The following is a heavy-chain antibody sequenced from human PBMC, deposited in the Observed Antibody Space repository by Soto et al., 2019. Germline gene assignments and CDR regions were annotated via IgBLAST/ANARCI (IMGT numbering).Heavy chain of an antibody. CDR3: AKGPPYTAMDDPYFDY. V-gene: IGHV3-30*18. CDR1: GFTFSSYG. J-gene: IGHJ4*02. Sequence: QVQLVESGGGVVQPGRSLRLSCAASGFTFSSYGMHWVRQAPGKGLEWVAVISYDGSNKYYADSVKGRFTISRDNSKNTLYLQMNSLRAEDTAVYYCAKGPPYTAMDDPYFDYWGQGTLVTVSS. CDR2: ISYDGSNK. D-gene: IGHD5-18*01.